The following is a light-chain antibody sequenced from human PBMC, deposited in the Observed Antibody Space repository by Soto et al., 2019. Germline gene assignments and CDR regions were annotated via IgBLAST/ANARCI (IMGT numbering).Light chain of an antibody. CDR1: QSLVHSDGNTY. CDR2: KVS. CDR3: MQGTQRHPT. V-gene: IGKV2-30*02. Sequence: DVVMTQSPLFLPVTLGQPASISCRSSQSLVHSDGNTYLTWFLQRPGQSPRRLIYKVSNRDSGVPDRFSGSGSGTAFTLKISRVEAEDVGVYYCMQGTQRHPTFGLGTKVEI. J-gene: IGKJ1*01.